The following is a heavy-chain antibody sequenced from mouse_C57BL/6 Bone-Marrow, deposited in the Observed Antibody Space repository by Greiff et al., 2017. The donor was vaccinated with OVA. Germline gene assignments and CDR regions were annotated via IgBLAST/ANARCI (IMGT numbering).Heavy chain of an antibody. D-gene: IGHD1-1*01. J-gene: IGHJ1*03. Sequence: EVQLQQSGPELVKPGASVKIPCKASGYTFTDYNMDWVKQSHGKSLEWIGDINPNNGGTIYNQKFKGKATLTVDKSSSTAYMELRSLTSEDTAVYYCARGGIITTVVHWYFDVWGTGTTVTVSS. CDR3: ARGGIITTVVHWYFDV. CDR1: GYTFTDYN. CDR2: INPNNGGT. V-gene: IGHV1-18*01.